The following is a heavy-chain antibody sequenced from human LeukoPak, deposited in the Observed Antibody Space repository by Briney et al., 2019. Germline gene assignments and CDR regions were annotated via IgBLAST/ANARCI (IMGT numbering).Heavy chain of an antibody. D-gene: IGHD3-22*01. CDR2: IYYSGST. Sequence: ASETLSLTCTVSGGSISSGGYYWSWIRQYPGKGLEWIGYIYYSGSTYYNPSLKSRVTISVDTSKNQFSLKLSSVTAADTAVYYCAREMYYYDSSGYQEMRYFDLWGRGTLVTVSS. J-gene: IGHJ2*01. CDR1: GGSISSGGYY. V-gene: IGHV4-31*03. CDR3: AREMYYYDSSGYQEMRYFDL.